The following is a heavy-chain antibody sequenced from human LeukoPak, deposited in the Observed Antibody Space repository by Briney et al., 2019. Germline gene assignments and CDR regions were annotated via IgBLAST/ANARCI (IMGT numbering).Heavy chain of an antibody. CDR3: ARARYSSSWYSDY. CDR2: INHSGST. V-gene: IGHV4-34*01. CDR1: GGSFSGYY. D-gene: IGHD6-13*01. Sequence: PSETLSLTCAVYGGSFSGYYWSWIRQPPGKGLEWIGEINHSGSTNYNPSLKSRVTISVDTSKNQFPLKLSSVTAADTAVYYCARARYSSSWYSDYWGQGTLVTVSS. J-gene: IGHJ4*02.